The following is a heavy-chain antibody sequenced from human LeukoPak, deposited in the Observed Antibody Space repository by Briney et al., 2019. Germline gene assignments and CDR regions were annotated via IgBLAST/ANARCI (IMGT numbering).Heavy chain of an antibody. CDR3: AREARRDGYNQYYFDY. Sequence: GGSLRLSCAASGFTFSSYSMNWVRQAPGKGLEWVSSISSSSSYIYYADSVKGRFNISRDNAKNSLYLQMNSLRAEDTAVYYCAREARRDGYNQYYFDYWGQGTLVTVSS. CDR1: GFTFSSYS. CDR2: ISSSSSYI. V-gene: IGHV3-21*01. J-gene: IGHJ4*02. D-gene: IGHD5-24*01.